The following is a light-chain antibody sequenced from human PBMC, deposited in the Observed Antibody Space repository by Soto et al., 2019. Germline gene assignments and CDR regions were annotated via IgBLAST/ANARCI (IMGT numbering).Light chain of an antibody. CDR2: EGS. J-gene: IGLJ2*01. CDR3: CSYAGRAGVV. V-gene: IGLV2-23*01. CDR1: SSDVGSYNL. Sequence: QSALTQPASVSGSPGQSITISCTGTSSDVGSYNLVSWYQQHPGKAPKLMIYEGSKRPSGVSNRFSGSKSGNTASLTISGLQAEDGADYSCCSYAGRAGVVFGGGTKLTVL.